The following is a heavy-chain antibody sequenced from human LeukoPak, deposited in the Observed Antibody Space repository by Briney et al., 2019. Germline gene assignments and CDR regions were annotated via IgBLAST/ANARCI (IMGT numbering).Heavy chain of an antibody. Sequence: PSQTLSLTCAVSGGSISSGGYSWSWIRQPPGKGLEWIVYIYHSGSTYYNPSLKSRVTISVDRSKNQFSLKLSSVTAADTAVYYCASSYGSGSYSVNWFDPWGQGTLVTVSS. D-gene: IGHD3-10*01. CDR3: ASSYGSGSYSVNWFDP. V-gene: IGHV4-30-2*01. J-gene: IGHJ5*02. CDR1: GGSISSGGYS. CDR2: IYHSGST.